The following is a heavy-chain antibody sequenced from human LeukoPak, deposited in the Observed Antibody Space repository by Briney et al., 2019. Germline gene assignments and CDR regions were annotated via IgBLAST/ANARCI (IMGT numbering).Heavy chain of an antibody. D-gene: IGHD3-22*01. CDR1: GFTFSSYA. J-gene: IGHJ4*02. CDR3: AKGPYYYDSSGYWIY. Sequence: PGGSLRLSCAASGFTFSSYAMSWVRQAPGKGLEWVSAISGSGGSTYYADSVKGRFTIFRDNSKNTLYLQMNSLRAEDTAVYYCAKGPYYYDSSGYWIYWGQGTLVTVSS. V-gene: IGHV3-23*01. CDR2: ISGSGGST.